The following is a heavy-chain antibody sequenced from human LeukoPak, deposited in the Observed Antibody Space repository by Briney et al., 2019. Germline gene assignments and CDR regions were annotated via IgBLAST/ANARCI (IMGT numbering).Heavy chain of an antibody. CDR3: AKGVSIVGATTDY. D-gene: IGHD1-26*01. CDR2: ISGSGGST. J-gene: IGHJ4*02. V-gene: IGHV3-23*01. Sequence: GGSLRLSCAASGFNFNTYEMNWVRQAPGKGLEWVSAISGSGGSTYYADSVKGRFTISRDNSKNTLYLQMNSLRAEDTAVYYCAKGVSIVGATTDYWGQGTLVTVSS. CDR1: GFNFNTYE.